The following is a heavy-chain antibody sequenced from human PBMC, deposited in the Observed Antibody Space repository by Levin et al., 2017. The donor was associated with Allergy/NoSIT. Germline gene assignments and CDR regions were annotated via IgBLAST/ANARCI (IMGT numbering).Heavy chain of an antibody. D-gene: IGHD3-9*01. CDR3: ARDDYHDILSTISDAFDI. V-gene: IGHV3-23*01. CDR1: GFSFNGYA. Sequence: PGGSLRLSCAASGFSFNGYAMSWVRQAPGKGLECVSAISASGGSTYYADSVKGRFSISRDNSKNTLYLQMNSLRAEDTAVYYCARDDYHDILSTISDAFDIWGQGTMVTVSS. J-gene: IGHJ3*02. CDR2: ISASGGST.